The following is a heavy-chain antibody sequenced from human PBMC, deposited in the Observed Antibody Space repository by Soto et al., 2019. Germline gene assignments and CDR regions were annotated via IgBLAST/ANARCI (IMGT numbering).Heavy chain of an antibody. CDR2: INPNSGGT. V-gene: IGHV1-2*02. D-gene: IGHD3-3*01. CDR1: GYTFTDYY. J-gene: IGHJ4*02. Sequence: ASVKVSCKASGYTFTDYYIRWVRQAPGQGLEWMGWINPNSGGTDFAQKFQSRVTMTRDTSISTAFMELSSLTSDDTAVYYCARWGGYDLWIGYYFDYWGQGSLVTVSS. CDR3: ARWGGYDLWIGYYFDY.